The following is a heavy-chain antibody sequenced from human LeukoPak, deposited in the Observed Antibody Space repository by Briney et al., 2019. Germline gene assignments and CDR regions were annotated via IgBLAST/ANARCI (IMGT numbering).Heavy chain of an antibody. Sequence: GGSLRLSCAASGFTFSSYAMHWVRQAPGKGLEYVSAISSNGGSTYYANSVKGRFTISRDNSKNTLYLQMGSLRAEGMAVYYCARDPGYSSGYYYYGMDVWGQGTTVTVSS. CDR2: ISSNGGST. CDR3: ARDPGYSSGYYYYGMDV. CDR1: GFTFSSYA. V-gene: IGHV3-64*01. J-gene: IGHJ6*02. D-gene: IGHD6-19*01.